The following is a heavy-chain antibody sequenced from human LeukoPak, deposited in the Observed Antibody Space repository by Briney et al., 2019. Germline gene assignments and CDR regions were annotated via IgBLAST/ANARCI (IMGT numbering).Heavy chain of an antibody. J-gene: IGHJ5*02. CDR3: VLYYGSGTTWVDH. Sequence: GGSLRLSCAASGFTFSKYGMHWVRQAPGKGLDWVALIRYDGTNKYYGDSVKGRFIVSRDNPKNTLYLQMISLRAEDTALYYCVLYYGSGTTWVDHWGQGAMVTVSS. CDR2: IRYDGTNK. V-gene: IGHV3-30*02. D-gene: IGHD3-10*01. CDR1: GFTFSKYG.